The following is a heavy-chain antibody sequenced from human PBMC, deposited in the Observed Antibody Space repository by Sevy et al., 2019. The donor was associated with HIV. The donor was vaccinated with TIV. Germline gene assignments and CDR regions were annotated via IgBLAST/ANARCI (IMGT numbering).Heavy chain of an antibody. V-gene: IGHV3-48*02. Sequence: GGSLRLSCAASGFTFSSYSMNWVRQAPGKGLEWVSYISRSSSTIYYADSVNGRFTISRDNAKNSLYLQMNSLGDEDTAVYYCARERKMYDSSGYYFHFDYWGQGTLVTVSS. J-gene: IGHJ4*02. CDR2: ISRSSSTI. D-gene: IGHD3-22*01. CDR1: GFTFSSYS. CDR3: ARERKMYDSSGYYFHFDY.